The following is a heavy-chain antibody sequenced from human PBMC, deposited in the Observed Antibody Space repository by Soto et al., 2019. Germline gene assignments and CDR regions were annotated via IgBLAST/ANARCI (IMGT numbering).Heavy chain of an antibody. CDR2: VSWTGAYT. V-gene: IGHV3-9*01. Sequence: EVQLVESGGGLVQPGRSLRLSCAASGFNFDDHAMNWVRQAPGKGLEWVSGVSWTGAYTGYAASVKGRFTISRDNAKSSLYLEMNSRRPEDTAFYYCARDIFRTITTIDYWGQGTLVTVSS. D-gene: IGHD1-1*01. CDR1: GFNFDDHA. CDR3: ARDIFRTITTIDY. J-gene: IGHJ4*02.